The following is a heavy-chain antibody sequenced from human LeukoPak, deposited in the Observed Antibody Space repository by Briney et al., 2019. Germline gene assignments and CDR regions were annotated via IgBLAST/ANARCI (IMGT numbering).Heavy chain of an antibody. CDR3: ARDQGASANWFDP. Sequence: PGGSLRLSCAASGFTFSSYSMNWVRQAPGKGLEGVSSISSSSSYIYYADSVKGRFTISRDNAKNSLYLQMNSLRAEDTAVYYCARDQGASANWFDPWGQGTLVTVSS. V-gene: IGHV3-21*01. CDR2: ISSSSSYI. D-gene: IGHD2-2*01. J-gene: IGHJ5*02. CDR1: GFTFSSYS.